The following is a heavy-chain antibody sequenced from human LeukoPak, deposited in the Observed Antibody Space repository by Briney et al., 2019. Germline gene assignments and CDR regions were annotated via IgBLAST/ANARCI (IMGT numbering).Heavy chain of an antibody. CDR3: ARGPRPTYSSGWYVDY. J-gene: IGHJ4*02. D-gene: IGHD6-19*01. CDR2: ISYDGSNK. V-gene: IGHV3-30*03. Sequence: GRSLRLSCAASGFTFSSYGMHWVRQAPGKGLEWVAVISYDGSNKYYADSVKGRFTISRDNSKNTLYLQMNSLRPEDMAVYYCARGPRPTYSSGWYVDYWGQGTLVTVSS. CDR1: GFTFSSYG.